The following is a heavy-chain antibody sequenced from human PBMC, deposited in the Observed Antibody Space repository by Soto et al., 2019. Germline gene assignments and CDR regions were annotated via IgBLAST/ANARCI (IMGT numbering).Heavy chain of an antibody. CDR1: GFTFGSYG. Sequence: TGLSPRLSCQVSGFTFGSYGMSWVRQSPGKGLEWVALVQSNHVTYYADSVRGRFTVSRDNSKNTLYLQMDSLRVDDTALYYCAKWLRGGSYYCDFWGQGALVTVTS. CDR3: AKWLRGGSYYCDF. V-gene: IGHV3-23*01. CDR2: VQSNHVT. J-gene: IGHJ4*02. D-gene: IGHD3-10*01.